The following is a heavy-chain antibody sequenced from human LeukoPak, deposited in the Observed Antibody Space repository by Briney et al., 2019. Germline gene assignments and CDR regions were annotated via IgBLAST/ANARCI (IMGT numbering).Heavy chain of an antibody. D-gene: IGHD3-9*01. CDR2: VHRSGNT. CDR3: ARDDFEYSVHYGMDV. V-gene: IGHV4-4*07. Sequence: SETLSLTCSVSGGSISTYYWSWIRQPAGKGLEWIGRVHRSGNTNYNPSLQSRVTMSVDTPKNQISLRLRFVTAADTAVYYCARDDFEYSVHYGMDVWGQGTAVTVSS. CDR1: GGSISTYY. J-gene: IGHJ6*02.